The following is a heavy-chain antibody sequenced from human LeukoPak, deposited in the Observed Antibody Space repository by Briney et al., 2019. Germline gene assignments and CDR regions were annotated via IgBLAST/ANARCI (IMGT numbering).Heavy chain of an antibody. J-gene: IGHJ5*02. V-gene: IGHV4-61*02. CDR2: FSASGNS. D-gene: IGHD3-3*01. CDR1: GDSISSDDYY. CDR3: ARGEYDFWSGKYNWFDP. Sequence: SETLSLTCTVSGDSISSDDYYWSWIRQPAGKGLEWIGRFSASGNSNYNPSLKSRVTISVATSKNQFSLKLSSVTAADTAVYYCARGEYDFWSGKYNWFDPWGQGILVTVSS.